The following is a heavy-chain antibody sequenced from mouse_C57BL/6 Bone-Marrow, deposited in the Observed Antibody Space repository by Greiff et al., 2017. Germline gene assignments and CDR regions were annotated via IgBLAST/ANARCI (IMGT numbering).Heavy chain of an antibody. CDR2: INPNYGTT. V-gene: IGHV1-39*01. CDR1: GYSFTDYN. Sequence: EVKLQEPGPELVKPGASVKLSCKASGYSFTDYNMNWVKQSNGKSLEWIGVINPNYGTTSYNQKFKGKATLTVDQSSSTAYMQLNSLTSEDSAVYVYARWGLYAMDYWGQGTSVTVSS. CDR3: ARWGLYAMDY. J-gene: IGHJ4*01.